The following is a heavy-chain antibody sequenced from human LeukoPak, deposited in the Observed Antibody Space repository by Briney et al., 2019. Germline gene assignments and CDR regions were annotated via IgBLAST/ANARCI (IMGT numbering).Heavy chain of an antibody. CDR3: ARGGPVLRYFDWPGS. CDR1: GFTFSSYW. V-gene: IGHV3-74*01. Sequence: GGSLRLSCAASGFTFSSYWMHWVRQAPGKGLVWVSRINSDGSSTSYADSVKGRFTISRDNAKNTLYLQMNSPRAEDTAVYYCARGGPVLRYFDWPGSWGQGTLVTLSS. D-gene: IGHD3-9*01. CDR2: INSDGSST. J-gene: IGHJ5*01.